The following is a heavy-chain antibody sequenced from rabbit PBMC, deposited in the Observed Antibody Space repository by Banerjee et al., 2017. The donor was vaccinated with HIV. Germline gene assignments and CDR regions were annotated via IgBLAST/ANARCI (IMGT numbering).Heavy chain of an antibody. V-gene: IGHV1S40*01. J-gene: IGHJ6*01. CDR2: IYAGVSGST. D-gene: IGHD1-1*01. CDR3: ARAGAVGSGVYNTRLDL. Sequence: QSLEESGGDLVKPGASLTLTCTASGFSFSSSYYMCWVRQAPGKGLEWIACIYAGVSGSTYYASWAKGRFTISKTSSTTVTLQMTSLTAADTASYFCARAGAVGSGVYNTRLDLWGPGTLVTVS. CDR1: GFSFSSSYY.